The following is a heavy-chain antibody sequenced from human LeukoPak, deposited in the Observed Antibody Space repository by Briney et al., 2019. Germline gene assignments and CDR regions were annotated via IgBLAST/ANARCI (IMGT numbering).Heavy chain of an antibody. V-gene: IGHV4-34*01. CDR2: INHSGST. CDR1: GGSFSGYY. J-gene: IGHJ4*02. Sequence: ETLSLTCAVYGGSFSGYYWGWIRQPPGKGLEWIGEINHSGSTNYNPSLKSRATISVDTSKNQFSLKLSSVTAADTAVYYCAREKGSLVAVAGTGLFDYWGQGTLVTVSS. CDR3: AREKGSLVAVAGTGLFDY. D-gene: IGHD6-19*01.